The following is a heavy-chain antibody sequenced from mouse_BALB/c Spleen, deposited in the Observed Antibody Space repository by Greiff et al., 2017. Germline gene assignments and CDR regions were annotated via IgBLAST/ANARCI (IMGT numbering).Heavy chain of an antibody. CDR2: ISSGGGST. J-gene: IGHJ2*01. CDR3: ARHLGNYFDY. CDR1: GFAFSSYD. V-gene: IGHV5-12-1*01. Sequence: EVQLVESGGGLVKPGGSLKLSCAASGFAFSSYDMSWVRQTPEKRLEWVAYISSGGGSTYYPDTVKGRFTISRDNAKNTLYLQMSSLKSEDTAMYYCARHLGNYFDYWGQGTTLTVSS.